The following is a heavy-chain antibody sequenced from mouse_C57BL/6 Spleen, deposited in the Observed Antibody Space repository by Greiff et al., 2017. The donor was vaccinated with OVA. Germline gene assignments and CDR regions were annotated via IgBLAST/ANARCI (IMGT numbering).Heavy chain of an antibody. Sequence: EVKLVASGGGLVKPGGSLKLSCAASGFTFSDYGMHWVRQAPEKGLEWVAYISSGSSTIYYADTVKGRFTISRDNAKNTLFLQMTSLRSEDTAMYYCARQGITTVVKGYAMDYWGKGTSVTVSS. V-gene: IGHV5-17*01. D-gene: IGHD1-1*01. CDR2: ISSGSSTI. CDR3: ARQGITTVVKGYAMDY. J-gene: IGHJ4*01. CDR1: GFTFSDYG.